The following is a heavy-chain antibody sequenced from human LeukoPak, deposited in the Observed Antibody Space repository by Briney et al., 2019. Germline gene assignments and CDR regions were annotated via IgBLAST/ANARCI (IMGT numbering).Heavy chain of an antibody. J-gene: IGHJ2*01. CDR1: GFTFSSYS. CDR2: ISSSSSTI. CDR3: ARDRIFGVAPWYFDL. Sequence: GGSLRLSCAASGFTFSSYSMNWVRQAPGKGLEWVSYISSSSSTIYYADSVKGRFTISRDNAKNSLYLQMNSLRAEDTAVYYCARDRIFGVAPWYFDLWGRGTLVTVSS. D-gene: IGHD3-3*02. V-gene: IGHV3-48*01.